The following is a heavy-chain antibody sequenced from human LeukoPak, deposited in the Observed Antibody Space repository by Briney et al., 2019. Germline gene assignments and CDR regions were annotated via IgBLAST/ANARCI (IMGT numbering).Heavy chain of an antibody. Sequence: SETLSLTCTVSGGSISSSSYYWGWIRQPPGKGLEWIGSIYYSGSTYYNPSLKSRVTISVDTSKNQFSLKLSSVTAADTAVYYCAGASNVGNLGYWGQGTLVIVSS. CDR1: GGSISSSSYY. J-gene: IGHJ4*02. CDR2: IYYSGST. CDR3: AGASNVGNLGY. V-gene: IGHV4-39*01. D-gene: IGHD4-23*01.